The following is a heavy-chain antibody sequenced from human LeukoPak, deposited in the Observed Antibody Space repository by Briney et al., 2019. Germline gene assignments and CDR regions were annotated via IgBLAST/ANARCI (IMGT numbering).Heavy chain of an antibody. V-gene: IGHV1-18*01. Sequence: ASVKVSCKAFGFTFTSYGISWVRQAPGQGLEWMGWISAYNGNTNYAQKFQDRVTMTRDTSISTAYMELSSLRFEDTAVYYCVRTPPNWGADYWGRGTLVTVSS. J-gene: IGHJ4*02. CDR1: GFTFTSYG. D-gene: IGHD7-27*01. CDR2: ISAYNGNT. CDR3: VRTPPNWGADY.